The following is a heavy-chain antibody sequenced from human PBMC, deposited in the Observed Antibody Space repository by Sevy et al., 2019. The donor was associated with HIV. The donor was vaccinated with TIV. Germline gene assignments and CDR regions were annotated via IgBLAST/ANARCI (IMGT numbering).Heavy chain of an antibody. CDR2: IYYTGKT. J-gene: IGHJ3*01. Sequence: SETLSLTCTVSGGSISTYYWSWIRQPPGKGLQWIGYIYYTGKTNYNPSLQTPVTMSIDTSKNQFSLRLSSVTSADPAMYYCARLSRNNVVVTGVRRDGFDVWGQGTMVTVSS. CDR3: ARLSRNNVVVTGVRRDGFDV. V-gene: IGHV4-59*01. D-gene: IGHD2-21*02. CDR1: GGSISTYY.